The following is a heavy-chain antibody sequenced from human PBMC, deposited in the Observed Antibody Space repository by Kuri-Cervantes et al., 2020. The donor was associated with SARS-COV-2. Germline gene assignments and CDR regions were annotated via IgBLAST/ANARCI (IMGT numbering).Heavy chain of an antibody. Sequence: ASVKVSCKASGYTFNIHDINWVRQATGQGLEWMGWMNPASGNTGYAQKFQGRVTMTEDTSTDTAYMELSSLRSEDTAVYYCATDFVLVRGALWFDPWGQGTLVTVSS. CDR3: ATDFVLVRGALWFDP. D-gene: IGHD3-10*01. J-gene: IGHJ5*02. CDR2: MNPASGNT. V-gene: IGHV1-8*01. CDR1: GYTFNIHD.